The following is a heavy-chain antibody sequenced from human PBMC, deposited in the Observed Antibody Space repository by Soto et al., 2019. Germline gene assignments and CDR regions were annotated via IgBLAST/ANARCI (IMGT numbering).Heavy chain of an antibody. J-gene: IGHJ6*02. CDR1: GDILSTNSAA. V-gene: IGHV6-1*01. CDR3: VREKVAAVVSYYFYSGLDV. Sequence: SQTLSLTCAISGDILSTNSAAWNWIRQSPSRGLEWLGRTYSRAKWYNEYAVSVKSRITINPDTSKNQFSLQLNSATPEDTAVYYCVREKVAAVVSYYFYSGLDVWGRGTTVTVSS. CDR2: TYSRAKWYN. D-gene: IGHD6-13*01.